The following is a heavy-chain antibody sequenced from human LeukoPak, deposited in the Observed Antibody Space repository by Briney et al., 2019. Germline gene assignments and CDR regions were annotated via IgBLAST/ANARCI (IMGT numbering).Heavy chain of an antibody. V-gene: IGHV4-39*02. CDR1: GDSISSSHYY. D-gene: IGHD6-13*01. J-gene: IGHJ4*02. CDR3: VRGWYSRYYFDY. Sequence: SETLSLTCTVSGDSISSSHYYWGWIRQSPGKGLEWIGSIYSGGETHYNPSLNSRVTIFLDTSKNRFSLNLISVTATDTAVYYCVRGWYSRYYFDYWGQGTLVTVSS. CDR2: IYSGGET.